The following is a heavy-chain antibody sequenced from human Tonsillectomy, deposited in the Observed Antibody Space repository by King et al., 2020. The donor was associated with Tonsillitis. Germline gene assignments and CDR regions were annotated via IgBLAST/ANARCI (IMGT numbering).Heavy chain of an antibody. CDR3: ARTGTRLSVGDY. CDR2: IYYTGST. CDR1: GGSISSGGYY. V-gene: IGHV4-31*03. J-gene: IGHJ4*02. Sequence: LQLQESGPGLVKPSQTLSLTCTVSGGSISSGGYYWSWIRQHPGKGLEWIGYIYYTGSTYYNPSLKSRVTISLDTSKNQFSFKLSSVTAADTAVYYCARTGTRLSVGDYWGQGTLVTVSS. D-gene: IGHD3-16*01.